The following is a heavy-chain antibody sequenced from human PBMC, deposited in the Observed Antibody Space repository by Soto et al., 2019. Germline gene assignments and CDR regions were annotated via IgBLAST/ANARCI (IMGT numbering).Heavy chain of an antibody. D-gene: IGHD1-7*01. CDR2: INHSGST. Sequence: SETLSLTCAVYGGSFSGYYWSWIRQPPGKGLEWIGEINHSGSTNYNPSLKSRVTISVDTSKNQFSLKLSSVTAADTAVYYCARVTGTTRGGFDYWGQGTLVTVSS. V-gene: IGHV4-34*01. CDR1: GGSFSGYY. CDR3: ARVTGTTRGGFDY. J-gene: IGHJ4*02.